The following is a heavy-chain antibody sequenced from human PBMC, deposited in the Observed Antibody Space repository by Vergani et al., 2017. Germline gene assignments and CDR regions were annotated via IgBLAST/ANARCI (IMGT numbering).Heavy chain of an antibody. V-gene: IGHV4-39*01. J-gene: IGHJ4*02. D-gene: IGHD3-22*01. Sequence: QLQLQESSPGLVKPSGTLSLTCSVTGGSFFNSRYYWGWIRQPPGKGLEWIGSMDYNGRAYYTPSLRRRVSIALDTSKMQFSLKLYSLTAADTAIYYCARHVTQDYYNDSDYFDYWGLGTLVTVSS. CDR2: MDYNGRA. CDR1: GGSFFNSRYY. CDR3: ARHVTQDYYNDSDYFDY.